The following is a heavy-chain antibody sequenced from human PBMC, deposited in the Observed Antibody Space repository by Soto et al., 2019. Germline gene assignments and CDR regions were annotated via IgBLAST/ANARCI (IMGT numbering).Heavy chain of an antibody. CDR3: ARESGQIPTWFAP. V-gene: IGHV4-34*01. CDR1: GGSFSGYY. CDR2: INHSGST. J-gene: IGHJ5*02. Sequence: SETLSLTCAVYGGSFSGYYWSWIRQPPGKGLEWIGEINHSGSTNYNPSLKSRVTISVDTSKNQFSLKLSSVTAADTAVYYCARESGQIPTWFAPWGQGTLFTAS. D-gene: IGHD3-3*01.